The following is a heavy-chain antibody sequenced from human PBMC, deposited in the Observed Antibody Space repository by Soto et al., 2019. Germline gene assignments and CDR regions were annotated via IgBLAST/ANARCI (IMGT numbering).Heavy chain of an antibody. CDR1: GFTFSSYG. CDR2: IWYDGSNK. CDR3: ARDKFAKAVPALDNYYMDV. Sequence: GESLKISCAASGFTFSSYGMHWVRQAPGKGLEWVAVIWYDGSNKYYADSVKGRFTISRDNSKNTLYLQMNSLRAEDTAVYYCARDKFAKAVPALDNYYMDVWGKGTTVTVSS. D-gene: IGHD2-2*01. V-gene: IGHV3-33*01. J-gene: IGHJ6*03.